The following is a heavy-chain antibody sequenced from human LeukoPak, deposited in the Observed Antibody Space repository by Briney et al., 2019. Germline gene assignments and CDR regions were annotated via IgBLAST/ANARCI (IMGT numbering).Heavy chain of an antibody. Sequence: SVKDSCKASGGTFRSFAISWARQAPGQALEWMGGLIPIFRTANYAQKFQGRVTITADESTSTAYMELSSLRSEDTAVYYCARALRYYSDSSGYAFDYWGQGTLVTVSS. CDR1: GGTFRSFA. J-gene: IGHJ4*02. CDR3: ARALRYYSDSSGYAFDY. CDR2: LIPIFRTA. D-gene: IGHD3-22*01. V-gene: IGHV1-69*01.